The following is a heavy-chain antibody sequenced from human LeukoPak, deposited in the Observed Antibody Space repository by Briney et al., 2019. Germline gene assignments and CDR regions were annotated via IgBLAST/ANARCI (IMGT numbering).Heavy chain of an antibody. CDR2: IYYSGST. Sequence: PSETLSLPCTVSGGSIISDYWSWIRQPPGKGLEWIGYIYYSGSTNYNPSLKSRVTISVDTSKNQFSLKLSSVTAADTAVYYCARFQRAYYYDSSGYLDYWGQGTPVTVSS. D-gene: IGHD3-22*01. CDR1: GGSIISDY. J-gene: IGHJ4*02. CDR3: ARFQRAYYYDSSGYLDY. V-gene: IGHV4-59*08.